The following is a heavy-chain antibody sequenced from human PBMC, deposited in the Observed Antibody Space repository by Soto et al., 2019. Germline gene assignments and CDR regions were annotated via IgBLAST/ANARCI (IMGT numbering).Heavy chain of an antibody. CDR2: FGWDDTK. CDR1: GFSLRSDVMC. V-gene: IGHV2-70*01. CDR3: ARIKGGSRSDGAFDI. D-gene: IGHD3-10*01. Sequence: SGPTLVNPTQTLTLTCTFSGFSLRSDVMCVSWIRQPPGKALEWLALFGWDDTKSYSTSLNTRLTISKDTSKNQVVLTMTNMDPADTATYYCARIKGGSRSDGAFDIWGQGTMVTVSS. J-gene: IGHJ3*02.